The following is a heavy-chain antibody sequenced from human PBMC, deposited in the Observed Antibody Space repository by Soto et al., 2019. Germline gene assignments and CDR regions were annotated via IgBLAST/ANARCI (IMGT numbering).Heavy chain of an antibody. Sequence: EVQLLESGGGLVQPGGSLRLSCAASGFTFSSYAMTWVRQAPGKGLEWVSAISASGGSTYYADSVRGRFTISRDNSKNPLYLQMNSLRADDTAVYYCAKAAVGATIEGSWFDPWGQGTLVTVSS. CDR2: ISASGGST. CDR3: AKAAVGATIEGSWFDP. V-gene: IGHV3-23*01. CDR1: GFTFSSYA. J-gene: IGHJ5*02. D-gene: IGHD1-26*01.